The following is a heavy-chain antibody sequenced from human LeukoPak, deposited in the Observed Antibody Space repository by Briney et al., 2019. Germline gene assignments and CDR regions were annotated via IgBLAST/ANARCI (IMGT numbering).Heavy chain of an antibody. Sequence: SETPSLTCTVSGGSISSYYWSWIRQPPGKGLEWIGNIYDRGSTKYNPSLKSRVTISVDTSKNQFSLRLRSVTAADTAVYYCARGRTFDNWGQGTLVTVSS. CDR2: IYDRGST. CDR1: GGSISSYY. CDR3: ARGRTFDN. V-gene: IGHV4-59*01. J-gene: IGHJ4*02.